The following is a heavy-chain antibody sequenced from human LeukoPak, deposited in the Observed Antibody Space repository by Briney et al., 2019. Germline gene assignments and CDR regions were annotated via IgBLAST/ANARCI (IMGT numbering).Heavy chain of an antibody. Sequence: GASVKVSCKASGGSFSNYAISWVRQAPRQGLEWMGRIFPVLGITNYAQNFQGRVTITADKSTSTAYMELRSLRSEDSAVYYCARDRTYPNYGDSYAFDIWGQGTMVTVSS. V-gene: IGHV1-69*04. D-gene: IGHD4-17*01. CDR1: GGSFSNYA. J-gene: IGHJ3*02. CDR2: IFPVLGIT. CDR3: ARDRTYPNYGDSYAFDI.